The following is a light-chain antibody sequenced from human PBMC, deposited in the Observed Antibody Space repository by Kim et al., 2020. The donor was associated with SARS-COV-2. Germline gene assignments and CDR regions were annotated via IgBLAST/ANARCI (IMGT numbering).Light chain of an antibody. CDR1: SGYHDYA. CDR3: QTWVTGIHV. CDR2: LNSDGCH. V-gene: IGLV4-69*01. J-gene: IGLJ3*02. Sequence: ASVKLTFTLSSGYHDYAIAWHHPQPEKGPRYLMKLNSDGCHTRGDGFPPRFSGSSSGAERYLTISSLQSEDEADYYCQTWVTGIHVFGGGTKLTVL.